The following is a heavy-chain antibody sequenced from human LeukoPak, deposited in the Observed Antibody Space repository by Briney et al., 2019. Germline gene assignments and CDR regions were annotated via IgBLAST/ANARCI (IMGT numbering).Heavy chain of an antibody. J-gene: IGHJ5*01. CDR2: INPNSGGT. V-gene: IGHV1-2*02. D-gene: IGHD3-10*01. Sequence: ASVKVSCKASGYTFTGYYMHWVRQAPGQGLEWMGWINPNSGGTNYAQKFQGRVTMTRDTSIGTAYMELSRLRSDDTAVYYCARDLVSSLLWFGEFQHNWFDSWSQGTLVTVSS. CDR1: GYTFTGYY. CDR3: ARDLVSSLLWFGEFQHNWFDS.